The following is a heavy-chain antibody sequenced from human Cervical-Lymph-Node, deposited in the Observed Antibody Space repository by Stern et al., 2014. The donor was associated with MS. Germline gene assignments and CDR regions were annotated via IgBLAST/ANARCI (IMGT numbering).Heavy chain of an antibody. J-gene: IGHJ3*02. CDR3: ARLRGSQGYWNGFDI. CDR1: GYSFTTHW. Sequence: VQLVQSGAEVKKPGEALRISCKGSGYSFTTHWIGWVRQVPGKGLEWMGIIYPGDSDTRYSPSSEGLAPISGDKSVTTAILQWSSLKASDTAMYYCARLRGSQGYWNGFDIWGQGTMVTVSS. CDR2: IYPGDSDT. D-gene: IGHD3-22*01. V-gene: IGHV5-51*03.